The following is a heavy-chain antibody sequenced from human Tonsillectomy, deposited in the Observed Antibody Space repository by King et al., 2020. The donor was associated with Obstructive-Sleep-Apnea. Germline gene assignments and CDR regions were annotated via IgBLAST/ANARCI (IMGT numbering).Heavy chain of an antibody. CDR1: GGSISSSSYY. CDR3: ARDHSSGYCDDAFDI. CDR2: IYYSGST. J-gene: IGHJ3*02. D-gene: IGHD3-22*01. Sequence: QLQESGPGLVKPSETLSLTCTVSGGSISSSSYYWGWIRQPPGKGLEWIGSIYYSGSTYYNPSLKSRVTISVDTSKNQFSLKLSSVTAADTAVYYCARDHSSGYCDDAFDIWGQGTMVTVSS. V-gene: IGHV4-39*07.